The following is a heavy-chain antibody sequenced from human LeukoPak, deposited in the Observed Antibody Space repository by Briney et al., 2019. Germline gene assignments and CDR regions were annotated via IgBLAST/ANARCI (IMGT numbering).Heavy chain of an antibody. Sequence: GGSLRLSCAASGFTFSSYSMNWVRQAPGKGLEWVSSISSSSSYIYYADSVKGRFTISRDNAKNSLYLQMNSLRAEDTAVYYCARGGRYLYYFDYWGQGTLVTVSS. V-gene: IGHV3-21*01. CDR1: GFTFSSYS. CDR3: ARGGRYLYYFDY. CDR2: ISSSSSYI. J-gene: IGHJ4*02. D-gene: IGHD2-2*02.